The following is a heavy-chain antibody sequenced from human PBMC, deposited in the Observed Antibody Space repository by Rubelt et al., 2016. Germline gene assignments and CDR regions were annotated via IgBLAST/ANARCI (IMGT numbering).Heavy chain of an antibody. D-gene: IGHD6-13*01. CDR3: ARTIAAADDDAFDI. V-gene: IGHV4-59*08. CDR1: GGSISSYY. CDR2: IYYSGST. J-gene: IGHJ3*02. Sequence: QVQLQESGPGLVKPSETLSLTCTVSGGSISSYYWSWIRQPPGKGLEWIGYIYYSGSTNYNPSLKSRVTISVDTSKNQFSLKLSSVTAADTAVYYCARTIAAADDDAFDIWGQGTMVTVSS.